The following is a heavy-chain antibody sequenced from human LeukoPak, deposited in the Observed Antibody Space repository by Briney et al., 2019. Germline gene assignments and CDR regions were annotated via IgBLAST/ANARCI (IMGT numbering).Heavy chain of an antibody. Sequence: SETLSLTCTVSGGSISSSSYYWGWIHQPPGKGLEWIGSIYYSGSTYYNPSLKSRVTISVDTSKNQFSLKLSSVTAADTAVYYCARDPPGDIAVAGTSAFDIWGQGTMVTVSS. V-gene: IGHV4-39*07. CDR3: ARDPPGDIAVAGTSAFDI. CDR1: GGSISSSSYY. CDR2: IYYSGST. J-gene: IGHJ3*02. D-gene: IGHD6-19*01.